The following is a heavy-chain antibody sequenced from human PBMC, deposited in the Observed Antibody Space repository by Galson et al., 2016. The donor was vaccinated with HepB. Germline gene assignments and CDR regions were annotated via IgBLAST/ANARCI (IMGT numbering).Heavy chain of an antibody. V-gene: IGHV3-30*04. CDR3: ARESTEHYSGMDV. CDR2: ISYDGSNK. CDR1: GFIFSSYA. J-gene: IGHJ6*02. Sequence: SLRLSCAASGFIFSSYAMHWVRQAPGKGLKWVGVISYDGSNKYYVDSVEGRFTIARDNSKNTLDLQMNSLKTEDTAVYYCARESTEHYSGMDVWGQGTTVIVSS. D-gene: IGHD1-26*01.